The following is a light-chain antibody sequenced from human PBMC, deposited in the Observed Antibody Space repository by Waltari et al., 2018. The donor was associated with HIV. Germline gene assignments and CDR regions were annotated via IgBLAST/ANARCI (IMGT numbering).Light chain of an antibody. V-gene: IGLV3-1*01. Sequence: SYELTQPPSVSVSPGQTVNITCSGDKFGDKFVCWYQQKAGQSPGLVMYQDKRRPSDIPERFSGSTSGNTATLTISGTQTMDEADYFCQVWDSWTVVFGGGTKVTVL. CDR1: KFGDKF. CDR3: QVWDSWTVV. CDR2: QDK. J-gene: IGLJ3*02.